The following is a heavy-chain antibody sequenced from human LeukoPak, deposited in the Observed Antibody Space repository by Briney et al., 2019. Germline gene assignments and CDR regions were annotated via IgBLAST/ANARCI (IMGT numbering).Heavy chain of an antibody. Sequence: PSETLSLTCTVSGGSISSRSYYWGWIRQPPGKGLEWIGSIYYSGSTYYNPSLKSQVTISVDTSKNQFSLKLSSVTAADTAVYYCARGGSLLWFGEYYYWGQGTLVTVSS. CDR1: GGSISSRSYY. V-gene: IGHV4-39*07. D-gene: IGHD3-10*01. CDR3: ARGGSLLWFGEYYY. CDR2: IYYSGST. J-gene: IGHJ4*02.